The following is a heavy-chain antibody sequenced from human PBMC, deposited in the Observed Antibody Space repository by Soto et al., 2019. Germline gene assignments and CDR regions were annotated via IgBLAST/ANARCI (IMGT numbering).Heavy chain of an antibody. CDR3: ASGIAVAGNYYYYGMDV. CDR2: IIPIFGTA. Sequence: QVQLVQSGAEVKKPGSSVKVSCKASGGTFSSYAISWVRQAPGQGLEWMGGIIPIFGTANYAQKFQGRVTITADESTSTAYMELSSLRSEDTGVYYCASGIAVAGNYYYYGMDVWGQGTKVTVSS. CDR1: GGTFSSYA. D-gene: IGHD6-19*01. V-gene: IGHV1-69*01. J-gene: IGHJ6*02.